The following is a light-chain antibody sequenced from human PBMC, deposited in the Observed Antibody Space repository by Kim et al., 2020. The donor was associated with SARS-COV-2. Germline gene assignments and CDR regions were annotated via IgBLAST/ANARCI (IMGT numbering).Light chain of an antibody. CDR2: DAS. Sequence: ASVGDRVTITCRASQSISSGLAWYQQKPGKAPKLLIYDASSLESGVPSRFSGSGSGTEFTLTISSLQPDDFATYYCQQYNSYPITFGQGTRLEIK. J-gene: IGKJ5*01. CDR3: QQYNSYPIT. CDR1: QSISSG. V-gene: IGKV1-5*01.